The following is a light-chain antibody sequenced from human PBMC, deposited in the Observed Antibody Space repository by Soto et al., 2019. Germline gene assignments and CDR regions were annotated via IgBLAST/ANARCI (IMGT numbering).Light chain of an antibody. CDR1: QSISNY. CDR2: IAS. V-gene: IGKV1-39*01. CDR3: QQSSRTPWT. Sequence: DIQMTQSPSSLSASIGDRVTITCRANQSISNYLNWYQQKPGKAPRLLVYIASSLQSGVPSRFSGSGSGTDFTLTISSLQPEDFATYFCQQSSRTPWTFGQGTKVDIK. J-gene: IGKJ1*01.